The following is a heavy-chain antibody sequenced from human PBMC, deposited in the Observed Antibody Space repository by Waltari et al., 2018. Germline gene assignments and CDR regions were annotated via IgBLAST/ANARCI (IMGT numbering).Heavy chain of an antibody. D-gene: IGHD3-9*01. J-gene: IGHJ3*01. CDR2: IDQRGST. CDR3: ARERSRDFDWLPNVLDV. V-gene: IGHV4-34*02. CDR1: GGSFSGPF. Sequence: QVQLQQGGAGLLKPSETLSRTCTAHGGSFSGPFWTSIRQAPGKGLEWLGEIDQRGSTHYNPSFRSRVTISVDTSKNQFSLHLNSVTAADTALYYCARERSRDFDWLPNVLDVWGLGTLVTVSS.